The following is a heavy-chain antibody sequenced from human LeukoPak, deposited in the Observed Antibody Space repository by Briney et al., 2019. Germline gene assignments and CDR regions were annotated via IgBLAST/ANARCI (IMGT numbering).Heavy chain of an antibody. J-gene: IGHJ4*02. Sequence: GASVKVPCKAAGGTFSSYAISWVRQAPGQGLEWMGGIIPIFGTANYAQKFQGRVTITADESTSTAYMELSSLRSEDTAVYYCARDCSSTSCYEYWGQGTLVTVSS. CDR3: ARDCSSTSCYEY. CDR1: GGTFSSYA. D-gene: IGHD2-2*01. CDR2: IIPIFGTA. V-gene: IGHV1-69*13.